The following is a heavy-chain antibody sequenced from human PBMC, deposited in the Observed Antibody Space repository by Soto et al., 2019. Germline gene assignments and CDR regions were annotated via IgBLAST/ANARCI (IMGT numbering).Heavy chain of an antibody. D-gene: IGHD3-9*01. Sequence: AASVKVSCKASGGTFSSYAISWVRQAPGQGLEWMGEIIPIFGTANYAQKFQGRVTITADESTSTAYVELISLRSEDTAVYYCAQDVLRYFDWLLSPLYYYYYGMDVWGQGTTVTVSS. CDR3: AQDVLRYFDWLLSPLYYYYYGMDV. CDR1: GGTFSSYA. J-gene: IGHJ6*02. CDR2: IIPIFGTA. V-gene: IGHV1-69*01.